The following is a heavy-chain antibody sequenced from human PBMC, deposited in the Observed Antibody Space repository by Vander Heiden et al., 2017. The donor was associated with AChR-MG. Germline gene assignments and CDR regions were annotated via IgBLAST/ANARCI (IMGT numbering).Heavy chain of an antibody. CDR2: INPSSGGT. J-gene: IGHJ4*02. V-gene: IGHV1-2*02. Sequence: QAQLVQSGAEVKKPGASVQIPCKTSGYTVTLYYIHGVRQAPGQGLEWMGWINPSSGGTDSAQRFQGRVSLTRDTSIATAYLELTSLTSDDTAVYYCVREGGYSGYYDSWGQGTLVTVSS. CDR1: GYTVTLYY. CDR3: VREGGYSGYYDS. D-gene: IGHD5-12*01.